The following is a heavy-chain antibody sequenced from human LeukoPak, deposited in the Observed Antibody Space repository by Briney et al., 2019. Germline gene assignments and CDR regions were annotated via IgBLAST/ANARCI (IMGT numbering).Heavy chain of an antibody. CDR1: GFTFSSYA. Sequence: GGSLRLSCAASGFTFSSYAMSWVRQAPGKGLEWVSTFSGSGGNTYYADSVKGRFTISRDNSKNTLYLQMNSLRAEDTAVYYCAKDRRITMIRGVIRRDWFDPWGQGTLVTVSS. V-gene: IGHV3-23*01. CDR3: AKDRRITMIRGVIRRDWFDP. CDR2: FSGSGGNT. J-gene: IGHJ5*02. D-gene: IGHD3-10*01.